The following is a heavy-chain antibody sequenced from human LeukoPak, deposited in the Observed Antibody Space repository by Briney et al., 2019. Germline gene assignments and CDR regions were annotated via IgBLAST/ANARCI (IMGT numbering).Heavy chain of an antibody. J-gene: IGHJ4*02. Sequence: GGSLRLSCAASGFTFGSHWMTWVRQAPGMGLEWVANIQPDGTAKEFVGSVKGRFSIPRDNAENSLYLQMNSPRAEDTAVYYCARWNYDSLTGYYIDYWGQGTLVAVSS. V-gene: IGHV3-7*01. CDR2: IQPDGTAK. CDR3: ARWNYDSLTGYYIDY. D-gene: IGHD3-9*01. CDR1: GFTFGSHW.